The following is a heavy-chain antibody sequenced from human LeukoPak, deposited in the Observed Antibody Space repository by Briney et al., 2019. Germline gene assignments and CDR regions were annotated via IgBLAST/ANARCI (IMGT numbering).Heavy chain of an antibody. V-gene: IGHV3-23*01. CDR2: ISGGGGST. D-gene: IGHD3-10*01. CDR3: AKISGSGDGFDI. Sequence: PGGSLRLSCAASGFTFSSYAMSWVRQAPGKGLEWVSGISGGGGSTYYADSVKGRFTISRDNSKNTLYLQMSSLRAEDTAVYYCAKISGSGDGFDIWGQGTMVTVSS. J-gene: IGHJ3*02. CDR1: GFTFSSYA.